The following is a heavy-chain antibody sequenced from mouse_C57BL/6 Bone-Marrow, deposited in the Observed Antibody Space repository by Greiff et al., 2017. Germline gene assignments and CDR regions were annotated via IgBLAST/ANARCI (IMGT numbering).Heavy chain of an antibody. D-gene: IGHD1-1*01. V-gene: IGHV14-4*01. CDR2: IDPENGDT. CDR3: TNITTVVATGWYFDV. J-gene: IGHJ1*03. Sequence: EVQLQQSGAELVRPGASVKLSCTASGFNIKDDYMHWVKQRPEQGLEWIGWIDPENGDTEYASKFQGKATITADPSSNTAYLQLSSLTSEDTAVYYCTNITTVVATGWYFDVWGKGTTVTVSS. CDR1: GFNIKDDY.